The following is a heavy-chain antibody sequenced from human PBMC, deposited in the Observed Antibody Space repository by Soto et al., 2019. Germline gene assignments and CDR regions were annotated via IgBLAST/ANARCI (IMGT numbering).Heavy chain of an antibody. J-gene: IGHJ5*02. D-gene: IGHD2-21*01. CDR3: ARGLIVVPVANWFDP. CDR1: GGSISSYY. Sequence: SETLSPTCTVSGGSISSYYWSWIRQPPGKGLEWIGYIYYGGSTNYNPSVKSRVTISVDTSKNQFSLKLSSVTAADTAVYYCARGLIVVPVANWFDPWGQGTLVTVSS. V-gene: IGHV4-59*01. CDR2: IYYGGST.